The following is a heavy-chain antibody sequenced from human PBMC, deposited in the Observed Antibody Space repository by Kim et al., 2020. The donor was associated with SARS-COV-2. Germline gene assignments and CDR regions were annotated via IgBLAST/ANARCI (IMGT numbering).Heavy chain of an antibody. CDR2: ISGAAYRT. CDR1: GFTFSGNA. V-gene: IGHV3-23*01. D-gene: IGHD3-10*01. J-gene: IGHJ6*01. CDR3: AKGSISGSYYYYGMEV. Sequence: GGSLRLSCAASGFTFSGNAMNWVRQAPGKGLEWVSAISGAAYRTYYADSVKGRFSISRDNSKNTLDLQMSGLRAEDTAVDYCAKGSISGSYYYYGMEVWG.